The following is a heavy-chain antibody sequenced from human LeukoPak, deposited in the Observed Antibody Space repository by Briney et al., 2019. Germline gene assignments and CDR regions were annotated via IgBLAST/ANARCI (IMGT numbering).Heavy chain of an antibody. J-gene: IGHJ6*02. V-gene: IGHV1-8*01. CDR3: AREPVSSGWTIYYYYYYGMDV. CDR1: GYTFTSYD. Sequence: ASVKVSCKASGYTFTSYDINWVRQATGQALEWMGWMNPNSGNTGYAQKFQGRVTMTRNTSISTAYMELSSLRSEDTAVYYCAREPVSSGWTIYYYYYYGMDVWGQGTTVTVSS. CDR2: MNPNSGNT. D-gene: IGHD6-19*01.